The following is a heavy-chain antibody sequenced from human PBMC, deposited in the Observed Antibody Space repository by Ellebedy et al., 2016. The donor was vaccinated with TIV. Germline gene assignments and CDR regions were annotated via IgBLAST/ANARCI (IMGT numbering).Heavy chain of an antibody. D-gene: IGHD3-22*01. Sequence: GESLKISXAASGFTFSDYYMSWIRQAPGKGLEWVSYISSSSSYTNYADSVKGRFTISRDNAKNSLYLQMNSLRAEDTAVYYCARDSSSGYFIWGQGTLVTVSS. CDR2: ISSSSSYT. V-gene: IGHV3-11*05. CDR3: ARDSSSGYFI. J-gene: IGHJ4*02. CDR1: GFTFSDYY.